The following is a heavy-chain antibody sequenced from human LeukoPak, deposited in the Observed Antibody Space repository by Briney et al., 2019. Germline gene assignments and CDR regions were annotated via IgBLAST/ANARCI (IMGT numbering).Heavy chain of an antibody. CDR2: ISGSGGST. CDR1: GFTFSSYA. CDR3: AKSPRGGNLLWDY. V-gene: IGHV3-23*01. D-gene: IGHD4-23*01. J-gene: IGHJ4*02. Sequence: PGGSLRLSCAASGFTFSSYAMSWVRQAPGKGLEWVSAISGSGGSTYYADSVKGRFTISRDNSKNTLYLQMNSLRAEDTAVSYCAKSPRGGNLLWDYWGQGTLVTVSS.